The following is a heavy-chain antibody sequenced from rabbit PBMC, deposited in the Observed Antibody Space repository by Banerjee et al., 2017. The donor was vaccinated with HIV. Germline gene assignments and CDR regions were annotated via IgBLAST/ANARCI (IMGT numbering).Heavy chain of an antibody. CDR2: IYGGSSGST. J-gene: IGHJ4*01. D-gene: IGHD6-1*01. CDR1: GFSFSTNYW. V-gene: IGHV1S45*01. CDR3: ARDLPISDGYSFDL. Sequence: QEQLEESGGDLVKPGASLTLTCTASGFSFSTNYWICWVRQAPGKGLEWIACIYGGSSGSTYYASWAKGRFTISKTSSTTVTLQMTSLTAADTATYFCARDLPISDGYSFDLWGPGTLVTVS.